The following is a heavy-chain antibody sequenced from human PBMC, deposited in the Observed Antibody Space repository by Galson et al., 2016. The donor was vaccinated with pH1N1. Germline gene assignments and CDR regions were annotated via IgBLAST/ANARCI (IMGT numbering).Heavy chain of an antibody. CDR3: ARGRGVFDI. CDR1: GYTFINYG. V-gene: IGHV1-18*01. Sequence: SVKVSCKASGYTFINYGIAWVRQAPGQGPEWMGWISAYDGHTDYAQNFQGRVAMTIDTSTSTANMELRSLRSDDTAVYYCARGRGVFDIWGQGTRVTVSS. CDR2: ISAYDGHT. J-gene: IGHJ3*02. D-gene: IGHD3-10*01.